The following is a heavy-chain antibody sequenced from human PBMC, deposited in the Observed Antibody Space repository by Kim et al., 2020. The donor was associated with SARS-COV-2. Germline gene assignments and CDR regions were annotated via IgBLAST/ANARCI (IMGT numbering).Heavy chain of an antibody. D-gene: IGHD6-13*01. CDR1: GFTFSSYD. Sequence: GGSLRLSCAASGFTFSSYDMHWVRQATGKGLEWVSAIGTAGDTYYPGSVKGRFTISRENAKNSLYLQMNSLRAGDTAVYYCARAVHRIAAAGYYYYYGMDVWGQGTTVPVSS. J-gene: IGHJ6*02. V-gene: IGHV3-13*01. CDR3: ARAVHRIAAAGYYYYYGMDV. CDR2: IGTAGDT.